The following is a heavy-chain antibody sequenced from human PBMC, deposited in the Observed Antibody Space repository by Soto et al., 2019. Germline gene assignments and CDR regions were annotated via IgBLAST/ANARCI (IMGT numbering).Heavy chain of an antibody. CDR2: IKSKTDGGTT. CDR1: GFTFSNAW. J-gene: IGHJ6*02. Sequence: GGSLRLSCAASGFTFSNAWMNWVRQAPGKGLEWVGRIKSKTDGGTTDYAAPVKGRFTISRDDSKNTLYLQMNSLKTEDTAVYYCTTEDTGGVYYYGMDVWGQGTTVTGLL. CDR3: TTEDTGGVYYYGMDV. D-gene: IGHD1-26*01. V-gene: IGHV3-15*07.